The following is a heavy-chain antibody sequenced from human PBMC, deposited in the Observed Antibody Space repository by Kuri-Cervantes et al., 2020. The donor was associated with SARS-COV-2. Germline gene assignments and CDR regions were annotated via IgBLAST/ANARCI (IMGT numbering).Heavy chain of an antibody. J-gene: IGHJ4*02. CDR2: INPDRGNT. CDR1: GYTFTGYY. Sequence: ASVKVSCKASGYTFTGYYIRWVRQAPGQGLEWMGWINPDRGNTNYAQKFQGRVTLARDTSIRTAYMELRSLRSDDTAVYYCARAGDVYDFWSGYYFPPRFWGQGTLVTVSS. D-gene: IGHD3-3*01. V-gene: IGHV1-2*02. CDR3: ARAGDVYDFWSGYYFPPRF.